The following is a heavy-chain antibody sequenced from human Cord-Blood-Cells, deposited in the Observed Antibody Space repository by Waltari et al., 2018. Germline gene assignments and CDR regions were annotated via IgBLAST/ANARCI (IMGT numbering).Heavy chain of an antibody. CDR3: ARAHTGSYYVGGMDV. CDR2: IYHSGST. V-gene: IGHV4-38-2*01. D-gene: IGHD1-26*01. Sequence: QVQLQESGPGLVKPSETLPLTCAVSGYSISSGYSWGWIRHPPGKGLEWIGSIYHSGSTYYNPSLKSRVTISVDTSKNQFSLKLSSVTAADTAVYYCARAHTGSYYVGGMDVWGQGTTVTVSS. CDR1: GYSISSGYS. J-gene: IGHJ6*02.